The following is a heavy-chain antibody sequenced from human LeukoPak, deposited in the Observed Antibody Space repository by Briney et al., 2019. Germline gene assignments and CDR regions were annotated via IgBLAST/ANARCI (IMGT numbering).Heavy chain of an antibody. CDR3: ARSFLVGYSPEQYFFDY. CDR2: IHHSGTA. CDR1: GGSISSSTW. V-gene: IGHV4-4*02. Sequence: SETLSLTCTVPGGSISSSTWWSWVRQSPGKGLECIGDIHHSGTANYSPSLKSRVSLSVDESKNQFSLRLISVTAADTAVYYCARSFLVGYSPEQYFFDYWGQGTLVTVSS. D-gene: IGHD2-15*01. J-gene: IGHJ4*02.